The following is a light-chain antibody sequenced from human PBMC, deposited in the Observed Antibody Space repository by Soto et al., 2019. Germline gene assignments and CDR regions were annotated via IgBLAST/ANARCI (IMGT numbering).Light chain of an antibody. CDR2: AAS. CDR3: QQSYSTPCT. V-gene: IGKV1-39*01. J-gene: IGKJ4*01. CDR1: QSISSY. Sequence: DIQLTQSPSSLSASVGDRVTITCRASQSISSYLNWYQQKPGKAPKLLIYAASSLQSGVPSRFSGSGSGTDFTLTISSLQPEDFANYYCQQSYSTPCTFGGGTKVEIK.